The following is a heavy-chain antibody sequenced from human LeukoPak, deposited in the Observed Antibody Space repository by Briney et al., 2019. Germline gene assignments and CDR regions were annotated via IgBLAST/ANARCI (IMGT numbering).Heavy chain of an antibody. CDR1: GDSVSSNSAA. CDR2: TYYRSKWYN. D-gene: IGHD6-19*01. CDR3: ARTIAVAGTFRPTSLPGYYMDV. V-gene: IGHV6-1*01. J-gene: IGHJ6*03. Sequence: SQTLSLTCAISGDSVSSNSAAWNWIRQSPSRGLEWLGRTYYRSKWYNDYAVSVKSRITINPDTSKNQFSLQLNSVTPEDTAVYYCARTIAVAGTFRPTSLPGYYMDVWGKGTTVTVSS.